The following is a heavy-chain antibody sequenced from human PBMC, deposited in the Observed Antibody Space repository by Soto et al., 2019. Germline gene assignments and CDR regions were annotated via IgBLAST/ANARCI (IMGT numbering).Heavy chain of an antibody. CDR3: ARVGIVATIGLDY. CDR2: IYYSGST. J-gene: IGHJ4*02. V-gene: IGHV4-59*01. Sequence: PSETLSLTCTVSGGSISSYYWSWIRQPPGKGLEWIGYIYYSGSTNYNPSLKSRVTISVDTSKNQFSLKLSSVTAADTAVYYCARVGIVATIGLDYWGQGTLVTVS. CDR1: GGSISSYY. D-gene: IGHD5-12*01.